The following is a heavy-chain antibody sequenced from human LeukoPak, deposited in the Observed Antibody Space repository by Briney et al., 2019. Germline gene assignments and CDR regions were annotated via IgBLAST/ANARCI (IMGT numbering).Heavy chain of an antibody. V-gene: IGHV3-15*01. CDR3: TSDLYFGFSPGYYAMDV. CDR1: GFTFSNAW. Sequence: GGSLRLSCAASGFTFSNAWMSWVRQAPGKGLEWVGRIKSKTDGGTTDYAAPVKGRFTISRDDSKNMLSLQMNSLKTEDTAVYYCTSDLYFGFSPGYYAMDVWGQGTTVTVSS. CDR2: IKSKTDGGTT. J-gene: IGHJ6*02. D-gene: IGHD3-10*01.